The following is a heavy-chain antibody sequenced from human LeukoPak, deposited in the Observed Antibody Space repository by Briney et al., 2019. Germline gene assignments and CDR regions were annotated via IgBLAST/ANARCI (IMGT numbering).Heavy chain of an antibody. CDR2: IYYSGST. J-gene: IGHJ5*02. CDR3: ARFRKNWFDP. Sequence: SETLSLTCTVSGGSTSSYYWSWIRQPPGKGLEWIGYIYYSGSTNYNPSLKSRVTISVDTSKNQFSLKLSSVTAADTAVYYCARFRKNWFDPWGQGTLVTVSS. CDR1: GGSTSSYY. V-gene: IGHV4-59*01.